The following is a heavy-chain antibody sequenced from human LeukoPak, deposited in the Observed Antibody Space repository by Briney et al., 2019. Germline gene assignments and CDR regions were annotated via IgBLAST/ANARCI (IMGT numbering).Heavy chain of an antibody. CDR2: ISGSGGNT. D-gene: IGHD3-10*01. CDR3: ARDRSPGNFDY. J-gene: IGHJ4*02. CDR1: GFTFNNYA. Sequence: GGSLRLSCAASGFTFNNYAMNWVRQAPGKGLEWVSSISGSGGNTYYADSVKGRFTILRDNAKNSLYLQMNCLRAEDTAVYYCARDRSPGNFDYWGQGTLVTVSS. V-gene: IGHV3-23*01.